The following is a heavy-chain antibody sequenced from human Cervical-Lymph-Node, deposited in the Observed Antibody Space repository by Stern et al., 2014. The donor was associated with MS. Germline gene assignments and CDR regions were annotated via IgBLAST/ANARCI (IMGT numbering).Heavy chain of an antibody. J-gene: IGHJ2*01. Sequence: QVQLVESGAEVKKPGASVKVSCKASGYTLTGYYMHWVRQAPGQGLEWMGWINPNSGGTNYAQKFQGWVTMTRDTSISTAYMELSRLRSDDTAVYYCARGGRRGYEHWYFDLWGRGTLVTVSS. CDR1: GYTLTGYY. CDR2: INPNSGGT. CDR3: ARGGRRGYEHWYFDL. D-gene: IGHD5-12*01. V-gene: IGHV1-2*04.